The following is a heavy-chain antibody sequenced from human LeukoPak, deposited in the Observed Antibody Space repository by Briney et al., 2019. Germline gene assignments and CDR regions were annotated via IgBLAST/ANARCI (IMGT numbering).Heavy chain of an antibody. J-gene: IGHJ4*02. CDR2: MTGPADTT. CDR3: AKGAEIDH. CDR1: GFNFNNFA. Sequence: PGGSLRLSCAASGFNFNNFAMSWVRQAPGKGWEWLSAMTGPADTTYYAESVKGRFTISRDYSKSMVFLQMNSLRVEDTAIYYCAKGAEIDHWGQGTLVTGSS. V-gene: IGHV3-23*01.